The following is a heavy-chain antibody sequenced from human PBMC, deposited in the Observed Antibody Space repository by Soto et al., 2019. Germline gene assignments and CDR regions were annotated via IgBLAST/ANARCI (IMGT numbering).Heavy chain of an antibody. Sequence: QVRLQESGPGLVKPSETLSLTCTVSGGSISSYYWSWIRQPPGKGLEWIGYMYNTGSTIYNPSLKSRFTISVDTSTNQFSLKLNSVTAADTAVYYCARVLWGYCGADCYPLDVWGQGTTVTVSS. V-gene: IGHV4-59*01. CDR2: MYNTGST. CDR3: ARVLWGYCGADCYPLDV. D-gene: IGHD2-21*02. CDR1: GGSISSYY. J-gene: IGHJ6*02.